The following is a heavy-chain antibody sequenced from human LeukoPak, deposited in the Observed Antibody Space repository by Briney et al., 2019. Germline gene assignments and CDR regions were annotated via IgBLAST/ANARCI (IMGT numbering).Heavy chain of an antibody. V-gene: IGHV3-53*01. D-gene: IGHD6-19*01. CDR1: GFTVSTNY. CDR2: IYSGGST. Sequence: PGGSLRLSCAASGFTVSTNYMSWVRQAPGKGLEWVSVIYSGGSTFYADSVKGRFTISRDNSKNTLYLQMNSLRAEVTAVYYCARDSSSGWYHDYWGQGTLVTVSS. CDR3: ARDSSSGWYHDY. J-gene: IGHJ4*02.